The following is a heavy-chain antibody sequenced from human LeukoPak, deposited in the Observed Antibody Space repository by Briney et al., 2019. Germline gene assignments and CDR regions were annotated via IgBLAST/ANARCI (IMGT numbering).Heavy chain of an antibody. CDR3: ARDFKVRSPEIN. CDR1: GFTFSSYS. V-gene: IGHV3-21*01. CDR2: ISSSSSYI. J-gene: IGHJ4*02. Sequence: GGSLRLSCAASGFTFSSYSMHWVRRAPRKGLEWVSSISSSSSYIYYADSVKGRFTISRDNAKNSLYLQMNSLRAEDTAVYYCARDFKVRSPEINWGQETLVTVSS. D-gene: IGHD1-14*01.